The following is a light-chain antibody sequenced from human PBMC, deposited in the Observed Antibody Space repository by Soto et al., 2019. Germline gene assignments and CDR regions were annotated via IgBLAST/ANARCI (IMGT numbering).Light chain of an antibody. CDR2: YDS. V-gene: IGLV3-21*01. CDR3: QVVVSSRGQVV. CDR1: NIGSES. Sequence: SYELTQPPSVSVAPGKTASVACGGSNIGSESVHWYQKKSGQAPVMVMYYDSDRPSGIPDRFSGSNSGNTATLTISRGEAGEEADYYCQVVVSSRGQVVFGGGSKLTVL. J-gene: IGLJ3*02.